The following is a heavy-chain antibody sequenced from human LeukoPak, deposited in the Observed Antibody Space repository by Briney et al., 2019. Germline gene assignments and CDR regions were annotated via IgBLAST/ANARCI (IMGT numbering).Heavy chain of an antibody. Sequence: SETLSLTCAVYGGSFSGYYWSWIRQPPGKGLEWIGEINHSGSTNYNPSLKSRVTISVDTSKNQFSLKLSSVTAADTAVYYCARFGADSYGYKYYFDHWGQGILVTVSS. J-gene: IGHJ4*02. CDR2: INHSGST. V-gene: IGHV4-34*01. CDR3: ARFGADSYGYKYYFDH. D-gene: IGHD3-16*01. CDR1: GGSFSGYY.